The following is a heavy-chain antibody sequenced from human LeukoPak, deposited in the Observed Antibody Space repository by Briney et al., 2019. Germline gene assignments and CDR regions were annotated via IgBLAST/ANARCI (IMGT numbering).Heavy chain of an antibody. CDR2: IRQDGSEK. D-gene: IGHD6-13*01. CDR1: GFTFSSYA. J-gene: IGHJ4*02. CDR3: ARAIAAAECY. V-gene: IGHV3-7*03. Sequence: PGGSLRLSCAASGFTFSSYAMSWVRQAPGRGLEWVANIRQDGSEKYYVDSVEGRFTISRDNAKNSLYLQMNSLRAEDTAVYYCARAIAAAECYWGQGTLVTVSS.